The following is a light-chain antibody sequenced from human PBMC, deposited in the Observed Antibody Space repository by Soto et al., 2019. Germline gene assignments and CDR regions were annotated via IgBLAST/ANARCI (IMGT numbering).Light chain of an antibody. CDR3: QQLSSYTLT. V-gene: IGKV3-20*01. CDR1: QTVRNNY. Sequence: EFVLTQSPGTLSLSPGERATLSCRASQTVRNNYLAWYQQKPGQAPRLLIYDASSRATGIPDRFSGGGSGTDFTLTISRLETEDFAVYDCQQLSSYTLTFGGGTKVDIK. CDR2: DAS. J-gene: IGKJ4*01.